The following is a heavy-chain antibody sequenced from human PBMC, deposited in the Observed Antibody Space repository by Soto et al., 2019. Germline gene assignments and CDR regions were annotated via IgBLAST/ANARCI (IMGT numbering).Heavy chain of an antibody. Sequence: GGSLRLSCAASGFTFNRCVMSWVRQSPGKGLQWVAAISGSGKATEYADSVKGRLTISRDNSQNTLHLQMNSLTAEDTAIYYCAKDVCQNSCNGVSDYWGQGTPVTVSS. D-gene: IGHD2-8*01. CDR3: AKDVCQNSCNGVSDY. J-gene: IGHJ4*02. CDR1: GFTFNRCV. CDR2: ISGSGKAT. V-gene: IGHV3-23*01.